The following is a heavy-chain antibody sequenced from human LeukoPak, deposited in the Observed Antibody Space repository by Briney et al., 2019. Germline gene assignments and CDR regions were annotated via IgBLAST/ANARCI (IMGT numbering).Heavy chain of an antibody. CDR1: GFTFSSYG. CDR3: ARDWYNNSDAFDL. J-gene: IGHJ3*01. V-gene: IGHV3-30*02. CDR2: IRYDGSNK. D-gene: IGHD4-11*01. Sequence: GGSLRLSCAASGFTFSSYGMHWVRQAPGKGLEWVAFIRYDGSNKYYADSVKGRFTISRDNAKNSLYLQMNSLRAEDTAVYYCARDWYNNSDAFDLWGQGTMVTVSS.